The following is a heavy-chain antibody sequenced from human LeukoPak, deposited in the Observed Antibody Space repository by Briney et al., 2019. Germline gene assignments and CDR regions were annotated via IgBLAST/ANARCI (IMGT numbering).Heavy chain of an antibody. Sequence: SETLSLTCTVSGGSISSGSYYWSWIRQPAGKGLEWIGRIYTSGSTNYNPSLKSRVTMSGDTSKNQFSLKVRSVPAADTAVYYCARVGGDYGDYDYWGQGTLVTVSS. D-gene: IGHD4-17*01. CDR3: ARVGGDYGDYDY. CDR2: IYTSGST. J-gene: IGHJ4*02. V-gene: IGHV4-61*02. CDR1: GGSISSGSYY.